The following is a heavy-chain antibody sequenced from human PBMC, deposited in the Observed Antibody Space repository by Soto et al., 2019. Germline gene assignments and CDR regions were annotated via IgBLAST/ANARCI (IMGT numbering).Heavy chain of an antibody. Sequence: PSETLSLTCTVSGGSISSSSYYWGWIRQPPGKGLEWIGSIYYSGSTYYNPSLKSRVTISVDTSKNQFSLKLSSVTAADTAVYYCARQAVAGPQMGMYWGQGTLVTVSS. CDR1: GGSISSSSYY. CDR3: ARQAVAGPQMGMY. V-gene: IGHV4-39*01. J-gene: IGHJ4*02. CDR2: IYYSGST. D-gene: IGHD6-19*01.